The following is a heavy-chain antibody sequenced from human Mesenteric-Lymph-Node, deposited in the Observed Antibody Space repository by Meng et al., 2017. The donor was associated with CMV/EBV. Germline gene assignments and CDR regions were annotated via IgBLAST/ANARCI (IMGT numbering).Heavy chain of an antibody. Sequence: GESLKISCKGSGYSFINYWIGWVRQMPGKGLEWMGVIYPGDSDTRYSPAFLGQVIISVDKSISTAYLQWSSLKASDTAIYYCTRHPQNYDVLTGPDSWGQGTLVTVSS. V-gene: IGHV5-51*01. CDR1: GYSFINYW. CDR2: IYPGDSDT. J-gene: IGHJ5*01. D-gene: IGHD3-9*01. CDR3: TRHPQNYDVLTGPDS.